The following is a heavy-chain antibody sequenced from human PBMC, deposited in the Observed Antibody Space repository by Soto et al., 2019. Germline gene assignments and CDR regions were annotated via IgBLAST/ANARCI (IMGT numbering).Heavy chain of an antibody. CDR3: ARGAVAGRGDY. CDR2: VIPVFRTP. V-gene: IGHV1-69*12. Sequence: QVHLVQSGAEVKKPGSSVKVSCKASGGTFSTYAITWVRQAPGQGLEWMGGVIPVFRTPNYAQKFRGRVTITADESTSTVYMELSSLMSEDTAVYYCARGAVAGRGDYWGQGTQVSVSS. J-gene: IGHJ4*02. CDR1: GGTFSTYA. D-gene: IGHD6-19*01.